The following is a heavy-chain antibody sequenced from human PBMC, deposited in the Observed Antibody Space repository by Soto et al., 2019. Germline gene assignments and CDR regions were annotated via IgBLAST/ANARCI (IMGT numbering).Heavy chain of an antibody. J-gene: IGHJ5*02. Sequence: SETLSLTCTVSGGSISPYYWSWIRQPPGKGLEWIGYFYYSGSINYNPSLKSRVTISVDRSKNQFSLKLNSVTAADTAVYYCARDQGIGPDGTGGWFEPWGHGTLVTVSS. CDR2: FYYSGSI. V-gene: IGHV4-59*01. CDR3: ARDQGIGPDGTGGWFEP. D-gene: IGHD6-13*01. CDR1: GGSISPYY.